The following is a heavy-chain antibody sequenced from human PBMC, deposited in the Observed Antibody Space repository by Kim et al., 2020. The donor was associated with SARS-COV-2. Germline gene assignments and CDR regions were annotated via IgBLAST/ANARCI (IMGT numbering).Heavy chain of an antibody. CDR1: GGSISSGGYY. CDR3: ARDSYYDSSGYYYGYYGMDV. V-gene: IGHV4-31*03. J-gene: IGHJ6*02. D-gene: IGHD3-22*01. Sequence: SETLSLTCTVSGGSISSGGYYWSWIRQHPGKGLEWIGYIYYSGSTYYNPSLKSRVTISVDTSKNQFSLKLSSVTAADTAVYYCARDSYYDSSGYYYGYYGMDVWGQGTTVTVSS. CDR2: IYYSGST.